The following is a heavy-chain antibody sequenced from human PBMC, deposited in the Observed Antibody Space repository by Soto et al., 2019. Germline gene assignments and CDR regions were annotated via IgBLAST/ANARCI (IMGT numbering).Heavy chain of an antibody. CDR1: GGTFSSYP. V-gene: IGHV1-69*19. D-gene: IGHD3-3*02. Sequence: QVQLVQSGAEVKKPGSSVKVSCEASGGTFSSYPINWVRQAPGQGIEWMGGIIPFFGTSNYAQKFQGRVTITSNDSTSTAYMDLLSSRAEDTAVNCCVRVAFITDNGMVSWGQVTTVTVSS. CDR2: IIPFFGTS. CDR3: VRVAFITDNGMVS. J-gene: IGHJ6*02.